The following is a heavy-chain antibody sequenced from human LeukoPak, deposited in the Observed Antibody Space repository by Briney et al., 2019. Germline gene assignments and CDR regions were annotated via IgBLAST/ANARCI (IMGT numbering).Heavy chain of an antibody. V-gene: IGHV1-2*02. Sequence: GASVKVSCKASGYTFTGYYMHWVRQAPGQGLEWMGWINPNSGGTNYAQDFHGRVTMTRDTSIRTAYMELSRLTSDGTAVYYCVRLYDWGRLDYWGQGTLVTVSS. CDR1: GYTFTGYY. D-gene: IGHD3-9*01. CDR2: INPNSGGT. J-gene: IGHJ4*02. CDR3: VRLYDWGRLDY.